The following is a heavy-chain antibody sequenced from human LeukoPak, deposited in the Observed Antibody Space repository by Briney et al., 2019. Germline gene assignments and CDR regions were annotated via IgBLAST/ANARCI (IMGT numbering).Heavy chain of an antibody. CDR2: IYSGGRT. CDR3: ARDLGDDYVWGSYRYPMDAFDI. CDR1: GFTVSSNY. Sequence: GGSLRLSCAASGFTVSSNYMSWVRQAPGKGLEWVSVIYSGGRTYYADSVKGRFTISRDNSKNSLYLQMNSLRAEDTAVYYCARDLGDDYVWGSYRYPMDAFDIWGQGTMVTVSS. D-gene: IGHD3-16*02. V-gene: IGHV3-66*01. J-gene: IGHJ3*02.